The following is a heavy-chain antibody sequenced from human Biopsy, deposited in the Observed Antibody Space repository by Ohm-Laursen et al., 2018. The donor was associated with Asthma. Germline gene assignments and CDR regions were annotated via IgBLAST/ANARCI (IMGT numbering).Heavy chain of an antibody. CDR1: GFSFSNFA. V-gene: IGHV3-30*01. D-gene: IGHD1-1*01. CDR2: ISKDASTQ. J-gene: IGHJ3*02. Sequence: SLRLSCTAAGFSFSNFAVHWVRQAPGKGLEWVGVISKDASTQDYADSVKGRFTMARDNSKNTLDLQMNSLREEDTAVYYCVRDGTDDAFDIWGQGTVVSVSS. CDR3: VRDGTDDAFDI.